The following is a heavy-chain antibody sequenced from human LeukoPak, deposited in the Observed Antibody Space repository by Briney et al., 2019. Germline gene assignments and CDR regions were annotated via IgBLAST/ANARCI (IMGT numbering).Heavy chain of an antibody. Sequence: PSQTLSLTCTVSGGSISSGGYYWSWIRQHPGKGLEWIGYIYYSGSTYYNPSLKSRVTISVDTSKNQFSLKLSSVTAADTAVYYCARAPGSSSYYMDVWGKGTTVTVSS. CDR1: GGSISSGGYY. J-gene: IGHJ6*03. D-gene: IGHD6-6*01. CDR3: ARAPGSSSYYMDV. CDR2: IYYSGST. V-gene: IGHV4-31*03.